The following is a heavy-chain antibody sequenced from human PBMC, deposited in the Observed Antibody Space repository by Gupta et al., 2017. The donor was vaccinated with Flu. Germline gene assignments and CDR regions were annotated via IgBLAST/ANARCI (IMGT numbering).Heavy chain of an antibody. CDR3: ARGARMKLLLDSWYYYMDV. D-gene: IGHD2-15*01. Sequence: QVQLVQSGAEVKKPGASVKVSCKASGYTFTSYDINWVRQATGQGLEWMGWMNPNSGNTGYAQKFQGRVTMTRNTSISTAYMELSSLRSEDTAVYYCARGARMKLLLDSWYYYMDVWGKGTTVTVSS. J-gene: IGHJ6*03. V-gene: IGHV1-8*01. CDR2: MNPNSGNT. CDR1: GYTFTSYD.